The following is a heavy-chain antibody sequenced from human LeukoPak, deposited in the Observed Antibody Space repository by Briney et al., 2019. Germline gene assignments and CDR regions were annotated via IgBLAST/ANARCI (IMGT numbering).Heavy chain of an antibody. D-gene: IGHD1-26*01. Sequence: GGSLRLSCAASGFTFSSYAMSWVRQAPGKGLEGVSAISGSGGSTYYADSVKGRFTISRDNSKNTLYLQMNSLRAEDTAVYYCAKDLYSGSSYDYWGQGTLVTVSS. CDR1: GFTFSSYA. V-gene: IGHV3-23*01. J-gene: IGHJ4*02. CDR3: AKDLYSGSSYDY. CDR2: ISGSGGST.